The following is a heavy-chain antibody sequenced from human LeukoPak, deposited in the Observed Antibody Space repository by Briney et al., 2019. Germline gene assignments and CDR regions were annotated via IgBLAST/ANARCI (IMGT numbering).Heavy chain of an antibody. CDR1: GFTFSSYG. J-gene: IGHJ6*03. V-gene: IGHV3-33*06. D-gene: IGHD6-13*01. Sequence: GGSLRLSCAASGFTFSSYGMRWVRQAPGKGLEWVAVIWYDGSNKYYADSVKGRFTISRDNSKNTLYLQMNSLRAEDTAVYYCAKHSSSWSYYYYYMDVWSKGTTVTVSS. CDR2: IWYDGSNK. CDR3: AKHSSSWSYYYYYMDV.